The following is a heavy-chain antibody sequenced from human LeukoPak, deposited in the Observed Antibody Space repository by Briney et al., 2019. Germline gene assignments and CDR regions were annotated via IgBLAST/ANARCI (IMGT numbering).Heavy chain of an antibody. J-gene: IGHJ5*02. CDR1: GGSFSGYY. V-gene: IGHV4-34*01. Sequence: PSETLSLTCDVYGGSFSGYYWSWIRQPPGKGLEWIGEINHSGNTNYNPSLGGRVTISVDTSENQFSLKLTSVTAADTAVYYCARKPFDWLPAGFAPWGQGTLATVSS. D-gene: IGHD3-9*01. CDR3: ARKPFDWLPAGFAP. CDR2: INHSGNT.